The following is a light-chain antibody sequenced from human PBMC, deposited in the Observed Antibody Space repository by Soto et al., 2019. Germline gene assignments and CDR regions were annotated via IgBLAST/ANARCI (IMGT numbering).Light chain of an antibody. CDR3: QQYNNWPLT. CDR2: GAS. Sequence: EIGMTQSPATLSVSPVERATLSCRASQSVRDNLAWYQQKPGQAPRLLIYGASTRATGIPARFSGSGSGTEFTLTISSLQSEDFAVYYCQQYNNWPLTFGGGTKVEIK. V-gene: IGKV3-15*01. J-gene: IGKJ4*01. CDR1: QSVRDN.